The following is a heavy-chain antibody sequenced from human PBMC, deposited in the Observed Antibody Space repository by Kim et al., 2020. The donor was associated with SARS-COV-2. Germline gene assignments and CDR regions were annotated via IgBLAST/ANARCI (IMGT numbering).Heavy chain of an antibody. CDR2: ISPGGTTT. J-gene: IGHJ4*02. CDR1: GFTFTNYP. Sequence: GGSLRLSCAASGFTFTNYPMTWVRQAPGKGLEWVSTISPGGTTTYYADSVKGRFTISTDNSKDTLFLQMNNLRADDTAIYCCARRGPNGGFHDYWGQGTLVTVSS. V-gene: IGHV3-23*01. CDR3: ARRGPNGGFHDY. D-gene: IGHD2-8*01.